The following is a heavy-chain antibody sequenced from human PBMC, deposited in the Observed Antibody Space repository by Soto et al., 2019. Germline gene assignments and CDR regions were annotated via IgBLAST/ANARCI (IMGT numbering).Heavy chain of an antibody. Sequence: GGFLRLSCEASGFTLIYYWMHWVRQAPGQGLVWVSRINSAGSDIYYADSVKGRFTISRDNAKNSLYLQMNSLRAEDTAVYYCARDTPDDYVWGSYRPGGWFDPWGQGTLVTVSS. V-gene: IGHV3-21*01. D-gene: IGHD3-16*02. J-gene: IGHJ5*02. CDR2: INSAGSDI. CDR1: GFTLIYYW. CDR3: ARDTPDDYVWGSYRPGGWFDP.